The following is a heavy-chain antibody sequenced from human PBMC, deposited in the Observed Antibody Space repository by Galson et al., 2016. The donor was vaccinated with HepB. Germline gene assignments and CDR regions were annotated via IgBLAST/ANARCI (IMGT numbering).Heavy chain of an antibody. V-gene: IGHV3-30*18. CDR2: MSYDGSNQ. CDR1: GFTFTIYD. D-gene: IGHD6-19*01. CDR3: AKGVDSSGWYHFDY. J-gene: IGHJ4*02. Sequence: SLRLSCAASGFTFTIYDMHWVRQAPGKGLEWVAVMSYDGSNQHYADSVKGRFTISRDNSKNTLSLNMNSLRPDDTAVYYCAKGVDSSGWYHFDYWGQGTLVTASS.